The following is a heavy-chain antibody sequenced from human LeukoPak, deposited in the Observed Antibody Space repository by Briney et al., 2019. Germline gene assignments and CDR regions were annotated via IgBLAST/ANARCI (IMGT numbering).Heavy chain of an antibody. CDR2: IIPIFGTA. Sequence: ASVKVSCKASGYTFTSYAISWVRQAPGQGLEWMGGIIPIFGTANYAQKFQGRVTITADKSTSTAYMELSSLRSEDTAVYYCASRKVVVVVAALYGYFQHWGQGTLVTVSS. CDR3: ASRKVVVVVAALYGYFQH. J-gene: IGHJ1*01. CDR1: GYTFTSYA. D-gene: IGHD2-15*01. V-gene: IGHV1-69*06.